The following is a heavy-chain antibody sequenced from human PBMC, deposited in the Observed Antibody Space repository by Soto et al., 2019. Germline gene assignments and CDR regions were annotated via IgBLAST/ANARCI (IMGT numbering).Heavy chain of an antibody. V-gene: IGHV4-34*01. D-gene: IGHD6-19*01. Sequence: LSLTCAVYGGSFSGYYWSWIRQPPGKGLEWIGEINHSGSTNYNPSLKSRVTISVDTSKNQFSLKLSSVTAADTAVYYCARGPLSGWYLFWGQGTLVTVSS. CDR1: GGSFSGYY. CDR3: ARGPLSGWYLF. J-gene: IGHJ4*02. CDR2: INHSGST.